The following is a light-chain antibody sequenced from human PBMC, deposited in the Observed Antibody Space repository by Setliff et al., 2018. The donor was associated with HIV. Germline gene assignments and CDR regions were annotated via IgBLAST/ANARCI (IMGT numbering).Light chain of an antibody. CDR1: QSVLYNSYKKNF. J-gene: IGKJ1*01. CDR2: WAS. CDR3: QQYYSTPEA. V-gene: IGKV4-1*01. Sequence: DIVMAQSPASLTVSLGERATINCTSSQSVLYNSYKKNFLAWYQQKPGQPPKLLIYWASTRESGVPDRFSGSGSGTDFTLTINTVQPEDVAVDYCQQYYSTPEAFGQGTKVDIK.